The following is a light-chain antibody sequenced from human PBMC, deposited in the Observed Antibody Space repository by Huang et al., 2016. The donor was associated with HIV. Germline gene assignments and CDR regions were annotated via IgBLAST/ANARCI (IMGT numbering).Light chain of an antibody. CDR2: WAS. Sequence: DIVMTQSPDSLAVSLGEVATLTCRSSQSVLSSATNKNYLAWFQQKSGQSPKLLMVWASTREAGVPDRFSGSGSGTHFTLTINNVKTEDVAIYYCQQYYTSPQTFGPGTRVEI. V-gene: IGKV4-1*01. CDR1: QSVLSSATNKNY. J-gene: IGKJ1*01. CDR3: QQYYTSPQT.